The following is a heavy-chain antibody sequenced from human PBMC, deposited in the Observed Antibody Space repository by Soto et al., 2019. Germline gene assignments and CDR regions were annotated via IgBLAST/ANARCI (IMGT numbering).Heavy chain of an antibody. V-gene: IGHV3-11*05. CDR2: ISSASTYT. CDR1: GFTFSDYY. CDR3: ARDRHDSIGYITGHYGMDV. J-gene: IGHJ6*02. D-gene: IGHD3-22*01. Sequence: QVQLVESGGGLVKPGGSLRLSCAASGFTFSDYYMSWIRQAPGKGLEYVSYISSASTYTNYADSVKGRFTISRDNAKNSLYLQMNSLRAEDTAVYYCARDRHDSIGYITGHYGMDVWGQVTTVIVSS.